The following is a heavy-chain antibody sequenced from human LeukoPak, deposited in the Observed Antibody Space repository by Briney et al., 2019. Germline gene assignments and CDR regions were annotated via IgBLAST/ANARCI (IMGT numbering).Heavy chain of an antibody. J-gene: IGHJ3*02. Sequence: ASVKVSCKASGYTFTGYYMHWVRQAPGQGLEWMGWINPNSGDTKYAQNFQDRVTMTRDTSISTAYMELSRLRSDDTAVYYCAANYDILTGYYKNGFDIWGQGTMVTVSS. CDR1: GYTFTGYY. V-gene: IGHV1-2*02. CDR2: INPNSGDT. CDR3: AANYDILTGYYKNGFDI. D-gene: IGHD3-9*01.